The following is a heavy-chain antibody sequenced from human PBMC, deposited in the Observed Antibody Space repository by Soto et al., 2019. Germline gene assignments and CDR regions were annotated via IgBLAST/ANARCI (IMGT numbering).Heavy chain of an antibody. CDR1: GYTFTGYY. CDR3: ARDQVPAALLGWFDP. J-gene: IGHJ5*02. D-gene: IGHD2-2*01. Sequence: ASVKVSCKASGYTFTGYYMHWVRQAPGQGLEWMGWINPNSGGTNYAQKFQGWVTMTRDTSISTAYMELSRLRSDDTAVYYCARDQVPAALLGWFDPWGQGTLVTVSS. CDR2: INPNSGGT. V-gene: IGHV1-2*04.